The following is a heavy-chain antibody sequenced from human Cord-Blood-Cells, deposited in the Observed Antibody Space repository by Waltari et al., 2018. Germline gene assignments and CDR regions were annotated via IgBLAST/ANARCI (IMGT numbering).Heavy chain of an antibody. V-gene: IGHV1-8*03. CDR2: MNPNSGNT. CDR3: ARGLGGYDYYYYMDV. CDR1: GDTFTSYD. Sequence: QVQLVQSGAEVKKPGASVKVPCKAPGDTFTSYDINWVRQATGQGLEWMGWMNPNSGNTGYAQKFQGRVTITRNTSISTAYMELSSLRSEDTAVYYCARGLGGYDYYYYMDVWGKGTTVTVSS. D-gene: IGHD2-15*01. J-gene: IGHJ6*03.